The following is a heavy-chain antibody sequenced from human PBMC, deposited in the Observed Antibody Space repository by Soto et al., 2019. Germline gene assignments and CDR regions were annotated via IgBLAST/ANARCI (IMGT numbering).Heavy chain of an antibody. J-gene: IGHJ4*02. D-gene: IGHD2-2*01. CDR3: ARYLRTIVVVPAAIAD. CDR1: GYSFTSYW. V-gene: IGHV5-51*01. CDR2: VFPGDSDT. Sequence: GESLKISCRGSGYSFTSYWIGWVRQMPGQGLEWMGIVFPGDSDTRYSPSFQGQVTISADKSISTAYLQWSSLKASDTAMYYCARYLRTIVVVPAAIADWGQGTLVTVSS.